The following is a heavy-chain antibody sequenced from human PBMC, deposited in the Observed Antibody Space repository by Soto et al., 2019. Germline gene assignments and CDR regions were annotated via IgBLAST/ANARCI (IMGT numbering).Heavy chain of an antibody. D-gene: IGHD6-6*01. J-gene: IGHJ6*02. CDR3: AKDCIAGRPDYYYGMDV. V-gene: IGHV3-30*18. CDR2: ISYDGSNK. CDR1: GFTFGRYG. Sequence: PGGSLRLSCAASGFTFGRYGMHWVRQAPGKGLEWVAVISYDGSNKYYADSVKGRFTISRDNSKNTLYLQMNSLRAEDTALYYCAKDCIAGRPDYYYGMDVWGQGTTVTVSS.